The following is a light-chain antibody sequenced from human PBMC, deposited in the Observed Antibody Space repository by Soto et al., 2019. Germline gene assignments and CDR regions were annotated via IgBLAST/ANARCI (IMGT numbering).Light chain of an antibody. CDR1: QSLLYSDGKTY. CDR2: AVS. Sequence: DIVMTQTPLSLSVTPGQPASISCKSSQSLLYSDGKTYLSWYLQKPGQPPHLLIYAVSNRFSGVPERFSGSGSGTDFTRRVSRVEVEDFGVYYCMQSVLLPLTFGGGTTVEIK. CDR3: MQSVLLPLT. J-gene: IGKJ4*01. V-gene: IGKV2D-29*01.